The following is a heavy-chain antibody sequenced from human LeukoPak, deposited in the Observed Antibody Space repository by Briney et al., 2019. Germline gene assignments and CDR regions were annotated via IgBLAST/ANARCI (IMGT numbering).Heavy chain of an antibody. Sequence: SETLSLTCTVSGGSISGGSYYSSWIRQPPGKGLEWIGYIYYSGSTKYNLSLKSRVTISVDTSKNQLSLKLSSVTAADTAVYYCARGEYGLFDYWGQGTLVTVSS. V-gene: IGHV4-61*01. CDR2: IYYSGST. D-gene: IGHD2/OR15-2a*01. CDR1: GGSISGGSYY. J-gene: IGHJ4*02. CDR3: ARGEYGLFDY.